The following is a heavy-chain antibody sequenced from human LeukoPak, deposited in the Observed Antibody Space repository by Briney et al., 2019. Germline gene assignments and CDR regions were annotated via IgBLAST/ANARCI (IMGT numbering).Heavy chain of an antibody. CDR3: ARGGGYTYGPGNFEY. Sequence: CLCGSTNYNPSLKSRVAISLETSKNQFSLKMYSVTAADTAVYYCARGGGYTYGPGNFEYWGQGTLVTVSS. CDR2: CLCGST. J-gene: IGHJ4*02. V-gene: IGHV4-59*09. D-gene: IGHD5-18*01.